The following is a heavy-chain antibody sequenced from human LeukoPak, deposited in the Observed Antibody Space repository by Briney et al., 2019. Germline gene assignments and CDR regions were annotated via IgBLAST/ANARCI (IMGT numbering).Heavy chain of an antibody. D-gene: IGHD6-6*01. Sequence: PSETLSLTCTVSGGSISSYYWSWIRQPPGKGLEWIGYIYYSGSTNYNPSLKSRVTISVDTSKNQFSLKLSSVTAADTAVYYCARIAARDYYYYYMDVWGKGTTVTVSS. CDR2: IYYSGST. V-gene: IGHV4-59*01. J-gene: IGHJ6*03. CDR3: ARIAARDYYYYYMDV. CDR1: GGSISSYY.